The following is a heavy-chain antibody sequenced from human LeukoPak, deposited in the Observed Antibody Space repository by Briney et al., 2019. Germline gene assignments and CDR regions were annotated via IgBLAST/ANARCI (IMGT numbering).Heavy chain of an antibody. CDR1: GGSISSYY. CDR2: IYYSGTT. D-gene: IGHD6-13*01. J-gene: IGHJ4*02. V-gene: IGHV4-59*01. Sequence: SETLSLTCAVSGGSISSYYWSWIRQPPGKGLEWIGYIYYSGTTNYNPSLKSRVTISVDTSKNQFSLKLSSVTAADTAVYYCARGLYIAAAQYGYWGQGTLVTVSS. CDR3: ARGLYIAAAQYGY.